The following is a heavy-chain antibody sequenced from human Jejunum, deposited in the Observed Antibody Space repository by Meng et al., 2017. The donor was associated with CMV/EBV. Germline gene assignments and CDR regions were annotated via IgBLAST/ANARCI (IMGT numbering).Heavy chain of an antibody. CDR1: FSFDDYG. D-gene: IGHD3-3*01. J-gene: IGHJ6*02. V-gene: IGHV3-20*03. CDR3: AKARGRDLLYSYFGLDV. CDR2: LNWDGGSP. Sequence: FSFDDYGMSWVRHIPGKGLEWVSGLNWDGGSPGYADSVQGRFIISRDNAKKSLYLQMNSLRVDDTALYFCAKARGRDLLYSYFGLDVWGQGTLVTVS.